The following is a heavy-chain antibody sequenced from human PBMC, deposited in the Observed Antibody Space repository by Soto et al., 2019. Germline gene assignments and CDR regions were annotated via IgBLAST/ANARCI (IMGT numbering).Heavy chain of an antibody. Sequence: GGSLRLSCVVSVFRFGANAMSWVRQAPGKGLEWVSGLSNTGRRTSYADSVKGRFNISRDNSENTVYLQMNSLRVGDTAVYYCATEMGATQGPFDNWGQGTQVTVSS. D-gene: IGHD1-26*01. V-gene: IGHV3-23*01. J-gene: IGHJ4*02. CDR1: VFRFGANA. CDR3: ATEMGATQGPFDN. CDR2: LSNTGRRT.